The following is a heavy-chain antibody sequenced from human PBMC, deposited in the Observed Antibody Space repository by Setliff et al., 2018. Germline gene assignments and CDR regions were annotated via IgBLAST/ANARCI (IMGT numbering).Heavy chain of an antibody. Sequence: SGPTLVNPTQTLTLTFTFSGFSLSTSGVGVGWIRQPPGKALEWLARIDWDDDKYYRTSLKTRLTISKDTSKNQVVLTMTNMDPVDTATYYCARCITIFGVVIPNAFDYWGQGTLVTVSS. J-gene: IGHJ4*02. V-gene: IGHV2-70*11. D-gene: IGHD3-3*01. CDR2: IDWDDDK. CDR1: GFSLSTSGVG. CDR3: ARCITIFGVVIPNAFDY.